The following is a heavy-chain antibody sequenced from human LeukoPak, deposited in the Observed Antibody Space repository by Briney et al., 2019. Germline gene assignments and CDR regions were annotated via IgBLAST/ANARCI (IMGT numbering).Heavy chain of an antibody. CDR1: GGSISNYY. CDR3: TRGSIAYYYMDV. CDR2: IYYSGST. J-gene: IGHJ6*03. Sequence: SETLSLTCTVSGGSISNYYWSWIRQPPGKGLEWIGNIYYSGSTNYNPSLKSRVTISVDTSKNQFSLKLSSVTAADTAVYYCTRGSIAYYYMDVWGKGTTVTVSS. D-gene: IGHD3-22*01. V-gene: IGHV4-59*01.